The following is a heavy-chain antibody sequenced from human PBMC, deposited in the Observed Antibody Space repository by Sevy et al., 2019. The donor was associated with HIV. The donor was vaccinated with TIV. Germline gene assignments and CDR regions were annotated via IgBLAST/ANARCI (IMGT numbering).Heavy chain of an antibody. V-gene: IGHV3-30*04. Sequence: GGSLRLSCAASGFTFINHAMHWVRQAPGKGLEWVTVISYDGSNKYYADSVKGRFTISRDTSKSTVYLQMDSLRAEDTAVYYCARDLNSGYANYYYYGMEVWGQGTTVTVSS. J-gene: IGHJ6*02. CDR2: ISYDGSNK. CDR3: ARDLNSGYANYYYYGMEV. D-gene: IGHD5-12*01. CDR1: GFTFINHA.